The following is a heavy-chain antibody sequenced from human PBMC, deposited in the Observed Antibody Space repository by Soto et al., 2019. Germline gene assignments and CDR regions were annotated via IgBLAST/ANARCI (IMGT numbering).Heavy chain of an antibody. Sequence: PGGSLRLSCEASGFSFSSYGMHWVRQAPSKGLEWVAGIWYDGINKYYADTVKGRFTISRDNSKNTVDLQMNSLRAEDTAVYYCARDGGYSGYDVYFDYWGQGTLVTVSS. V-gene: IGHV3-33*01. CDR2: IWYDGINK. CDR1: GFSFSSYG. J-gene: IGHJ4*02. CDR3: ARDGGYSGYDVYFDY. D-gene: IGHD5-12*01.